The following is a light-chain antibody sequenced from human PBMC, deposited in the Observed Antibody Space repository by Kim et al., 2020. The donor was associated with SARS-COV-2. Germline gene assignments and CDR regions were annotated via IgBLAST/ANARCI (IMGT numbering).Light chain of an antibody. CDR2: EVN. CDR3: CSYAGSYTLWV. V-gene: IGLV2-23*02. Sequence: QSALTQPASVSGSPGQSITISCAGTSSDVGTYNLVSWYKQHPGKAPQLMIYEVNKRPSGISNRFSGPKSGNTASLTISGLQAEDEADYYCCSYAGSYTLWVFGGGTQLTVL. CDR1: SSDVGTYNL. J-gene: IGLJ2*01.